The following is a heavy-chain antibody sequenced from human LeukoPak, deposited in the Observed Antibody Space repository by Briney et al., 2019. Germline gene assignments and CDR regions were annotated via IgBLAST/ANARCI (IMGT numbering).Heavy chain of an antibody. V-gene: IGHV3-23*01. Sequence: GGSLRLSCAASGFNFGDYAMSWFRQAPGKGLEWVSGISGSGGGTYYADSVKGRFTISRDSSKNTLYLQMNSLRVEDTAIYYCAKVRYNSGWIFDFWGQGTLVTVSS. CDR2: ISGSGGGT. CDR3: AKVRYNSGWIFDF. D-gene: IGHD6-19*01. J-gene: IGHJ4*02. CDR1: GFNFGDYA.